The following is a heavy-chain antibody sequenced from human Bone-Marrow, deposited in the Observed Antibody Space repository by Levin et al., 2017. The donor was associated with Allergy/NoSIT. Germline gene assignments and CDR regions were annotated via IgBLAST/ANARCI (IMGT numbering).Heavy chain of an antibody. D-gene: IGHD3-22*01. CDR2: ISAFNGDT. CDR1: DYTFSNYG. V-gene: IGHV1-18*01. J-gene: IGHJ5*01. Sequence: GESLKISCKGSDYTFSNYGFSWVRQAPGHGLEWMGWISAFNGDTQYAQSLQDRLTMSANTSTNIAYMELRSLTSDDTAVYYCARGGKYSSGWFDSWGQGTLVAVSS. CDR3: ARGGKYSSGWFDS.